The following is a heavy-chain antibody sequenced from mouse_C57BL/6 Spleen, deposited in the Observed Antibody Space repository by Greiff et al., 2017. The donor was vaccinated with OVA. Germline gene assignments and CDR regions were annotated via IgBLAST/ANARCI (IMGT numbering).Heavy chain of an antibody. CDR2: INYDGSST. CDR3: ARESPYYYGSPYYFDY. Sequence: EVHLVESEGGLVQPGSSMKLSCTASGFTFSDYYMAWVRQVPEKGLEWVANINYDGSSTYYLDSLKSRFIISRDNAKNILYLQMSSLKSEDTATYYCARESPYYYGSPYYFDYWGQGTTLTVSS. V-gene: IGHV5-16*01. CDR1: GFTFSDYY. J-gene: IGHJ2*01. D-gene: IGHD1-1*01.